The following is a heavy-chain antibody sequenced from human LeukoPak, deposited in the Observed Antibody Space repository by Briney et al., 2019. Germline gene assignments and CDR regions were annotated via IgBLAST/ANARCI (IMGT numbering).Heavy chain of an antibody. J-gene: IGHJ4*02. CDR3: ARMGGYGRWLRPGAVGY. V-gene: IGHV4-34*01. CDR2: INHSGST. CDR1: GGSFRGYY. D-gene: IGHD5-12*01. Sequence: KPSETLSLNCAVYGGSFRGYYWSWIRQPPGKGLGLIGGINHSGSTNYNPSLKSRVTISVDTSKNQFSLKLSSVTAADTAVYYCARMGGYGRWLRPGAVGYWGQGTLVTVSS.